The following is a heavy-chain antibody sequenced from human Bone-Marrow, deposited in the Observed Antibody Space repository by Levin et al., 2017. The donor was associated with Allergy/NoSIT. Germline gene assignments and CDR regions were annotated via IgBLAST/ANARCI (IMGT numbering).Heavy chain of an antibody. CDR2: LSSSGGST. V-gene: IGHV3-23*01. D-gene: IGHD5-18*01. CDR3: AKPGYNYGDLFDY. CDR1: GFTLSSYA. Sequence: GGSLRLSCAASGFTLSSYAMSWVRQAPGKGLEWVSTLSSSGGSTYYADSVKGRFTISRDNSKNTLYLQMNSLRAEDTAVYYCAKPGYNYGDLFDYWGQGTLVTVAS. J-gene: IGHJ4*02.